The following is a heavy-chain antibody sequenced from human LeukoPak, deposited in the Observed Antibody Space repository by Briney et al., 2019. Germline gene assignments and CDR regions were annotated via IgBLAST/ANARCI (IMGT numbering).Heavy chain of an antibody. J-gene: IGHJ4*02. CDR1: GFTFSSYG. Sequence: GGSLRLSCAASGFTFSSYGMHWVRQAPGKGLEWVAVISYDGSNKYYADSVKGRFTISRDNSKNTLYLQMNSLRAEDTAVYYCATKDGLVVPAAIGKFDYWGQGTLVTVSS. CDR3: ATKDGLVVPAAIGKFDY. CDR2: ISYDGSNK. V-gene: IGHV3-30*03. D-gene: IGHD2-2*02.